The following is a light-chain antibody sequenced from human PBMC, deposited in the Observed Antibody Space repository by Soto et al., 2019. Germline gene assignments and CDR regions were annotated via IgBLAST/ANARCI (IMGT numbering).Light chain of an antibody. Sequence: ETVLTQSPATLSLSPGDRATLSCRASQNVRRYLAWYQQKVGQAPRLLIFDASTRATGIPARFSGSGSGTDFTLTISSLEPEDFAVYFCQQRSDWPPFTFGGGTKVEI. CDR1: QNVRRY. J-gene: IGKJ4*01. CDR3: QQRSDWPPFT. CDR2: DAS. V-gene: IGKV3-11*01.